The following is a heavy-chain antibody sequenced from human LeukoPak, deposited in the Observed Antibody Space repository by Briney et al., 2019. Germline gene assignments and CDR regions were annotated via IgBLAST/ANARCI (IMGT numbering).Heavy chain of an antibody. D-gene: IGHD1-1*01. V-gene: IGHV4-39*07. CDR1: GGSISSSSYY. CDR3: AKRGRLEPQSDWFDP. CDR2: IYYSGST. J-gene: IGHJ5*02. Sequence: SETLSLTCTVSGGSISSSSYYWGWIRQPPGKGLEWIGSIYYSGSTNYNPSLKSRVTMSVDTSKNQFSLKLSSVTAADTAVYYCAKRGRLEPQSDWFDPWGQGTLVTVSS.